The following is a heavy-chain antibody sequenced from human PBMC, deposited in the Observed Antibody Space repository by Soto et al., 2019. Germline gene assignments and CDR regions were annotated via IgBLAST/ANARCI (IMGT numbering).Heavy chain of an antibody. V-gene: IGHV2-5*08. D-gene: IGHD5-12*01. CDR1: GFSLSTSGMC. J-gene: IGHJ1*01. CDR2: IYWDDDK. Sequence: SGPTLVNPTQTLTLTCTVSGFSLSTSGMCVSWIRQPPGEALEWLALIYWDDDKRYSPILRSRLTITKDTSKNQVVLTVTNMEPVDTATYYCAHKGDGYRGFKYWGQGTLVTVS. CDR3: AHKGDGYRGFKY.